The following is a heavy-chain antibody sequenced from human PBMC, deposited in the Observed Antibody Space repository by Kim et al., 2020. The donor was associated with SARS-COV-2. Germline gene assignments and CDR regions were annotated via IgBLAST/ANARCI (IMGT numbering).Heavy chain of an antibody. D-gene: IGHD6-19*01. V-gene: IGHV3-23*01. CDR3: AKGQWLVHMGWFDP. CDR1: GFTFSSYA. Sequence: GGSLRLSCAASGFTFSSYAMSWVRQAPGKGLEWVSAISSSGGSTYYADSVKGRFTISTDNSKNTLYLQMNSLRAEDTAVYYCAKGQWLVHMGWFDPWGQGTLVTVSS. CDR2: ISSSGGST. J-gene: IGHJ5*02.